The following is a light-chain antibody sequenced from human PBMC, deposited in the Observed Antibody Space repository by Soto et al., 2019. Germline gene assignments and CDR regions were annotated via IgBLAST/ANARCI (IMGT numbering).Light chain of an antibody. CDR3: QQYNSYWT. CDR2: DAS. CDR1: QSISRW. J-gene: IGKJ1*01. Sequence: DIQLTPPPSTLSAPVGDRVTIPCRASQSISRWLAWYQQKPGKAPKLLIYDASTLESGVPSRFSGRGSGTEFTLTISSLQPDDFATYYCQQYNSYWTFGQGTKVDIK. V-gene: IGKV1-5*01.